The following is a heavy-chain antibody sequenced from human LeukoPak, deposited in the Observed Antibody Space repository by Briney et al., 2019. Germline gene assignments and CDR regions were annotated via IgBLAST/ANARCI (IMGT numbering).Heavy chain of an antibody. CDR1: GGSFSGYY. Sequence: SETLSLTCVVYGGSFSGYYWSWIRQPPGKGLEWRGDISHSGYTDYNPSLKSRLTISVDTSKRQFSLTLNSVTAADTAVYYCARGTQNSDILTAYDYWGQGTRVTVSS. J-gene: IGHJ4*02. CDR2: ISHSGYT. V-gene: IGHV4-34*01. D-gene: IGHD3-9*01. CDR3: ARGTQNSDILTAYDY.